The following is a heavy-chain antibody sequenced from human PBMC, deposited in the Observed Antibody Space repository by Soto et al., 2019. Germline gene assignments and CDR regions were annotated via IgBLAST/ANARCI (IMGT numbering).Heavy chain of an antibody. D-gene: IGHD7-27*01. CDR3: ARHGPWAPLDD. CDR2: MEDGAST. V-gene: IGHV4-39*01. Sequence: QLQLQGSGPGLVNPSETLSLTCTVSGGSIAASKYYWAWIRQPPGEGLEWIVSMEDGASTFYNPSLMSRVTISVDTSKNQFSLTLSSVTAADTAVYYCARHGPWAPLDDWDQGPLVTVSS. CDR1: GGSIAASKYY. J-gene: IGHJ4*02.